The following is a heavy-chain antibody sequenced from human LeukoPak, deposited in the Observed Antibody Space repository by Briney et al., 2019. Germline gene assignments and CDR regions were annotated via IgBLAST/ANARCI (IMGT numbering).Heavy chain of an antibody. Sequence: ASVKVSCKASGGTFSSYAISWVRQAPGQGLEWMGGIIPIFGTANYAQKFQGRVTITADESTSTAYMELSSLRSEDTAVYYCARVNDILTGYPIRAIRFDPWGQGTLVTVSS. CDR1: GGTFSSYA. D-gene: IGHD3-9*01. J-gene: IGHJ5*02. CDR2: IIPIFGTA. CDR3: ARVNDILTGYPIRAIRFDP. V-gene: IGHV1-69*13.